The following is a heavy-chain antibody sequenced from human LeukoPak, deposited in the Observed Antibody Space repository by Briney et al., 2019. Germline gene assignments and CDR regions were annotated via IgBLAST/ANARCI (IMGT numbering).Heavy chain of an antibody. CDR2: IYSGGST. V-gene: IGHV3-53*01. Sequence: GGSLRLSCAASGFTVGSNYMSWVRQAPGKGLEWVSVIYSGGSTYYADSVKGRFTISRDNSKNTLYLQMNSLRAEDTAVYYCAREDSSGYYSFSFDYWGQGTLVTVSS. D-gene: IGHD3-22*01. CDR1: GFTVGSNY. CDR3: AREDSSGYYSFSFDY. J-gene: IGHJ4*02.